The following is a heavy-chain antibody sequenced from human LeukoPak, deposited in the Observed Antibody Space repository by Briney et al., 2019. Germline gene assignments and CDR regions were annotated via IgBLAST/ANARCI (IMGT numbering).Heavy chain of an antibody. CDR3: VRDRGTYRPIDY. CDR2: ISSNGGST. D-gene: IGHD1-26*01. CDR1: GFSFSSYA. J-gene: IGHJ4*02. Sequence: GGSLRLSCAASGFSFSSYAMHWVRQAPGKGLEYVSAISSNGGSTYYANSVKGRFTISRDNAQNSLYLQMNSLRAEDTAIYYCVRDRGTYRPIDYWGQGTLVTVSS. V-gene: IGHV3-64*01.